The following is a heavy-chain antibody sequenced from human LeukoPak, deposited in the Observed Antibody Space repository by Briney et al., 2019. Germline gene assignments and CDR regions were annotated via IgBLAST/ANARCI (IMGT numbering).Heavy chain of an antibody. V-gene: IGHV3-30*03. J-gene: IGHJ4*02. CDR1: GFTFSSYG. D-gene: IGHD1-26*01. CDR3: TSPDSGSYYELFDY. CDR2: ISYDGSNK. Sequence: GRSLRLSCAASGFTFSSYGMHWVRQAPGKGLEWVAVISYDGSNKYYADSVKGRFTISRDNSKNTLYLQMNSLKTEDTAVYYCTSPDSGSYYELFDYWGQGTLVTVSS.